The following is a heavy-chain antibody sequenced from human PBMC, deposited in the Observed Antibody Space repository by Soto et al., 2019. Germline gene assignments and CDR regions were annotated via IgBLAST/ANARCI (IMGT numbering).Heavy chain of an antibody. J-gene: IGHJ4*02. CDR3: AKEGPITNWYFDC. V-gene: IGHV3-30*18. Sequence: QVQLVESGGGVVQPGRSLRLSCAASGFTFSSYGRHWVRQAPGKGLEWVTVISYDGNVAYYADSVKGRFTISRDNSKNTLYLQMNSLRTEDTYMYYCAKEGPITNWYFDCWGQGTLVTVSS. CDR2: ISYDGNVA. D-gene: IGHD1-1*01. CDR1: GFTFSSYG.